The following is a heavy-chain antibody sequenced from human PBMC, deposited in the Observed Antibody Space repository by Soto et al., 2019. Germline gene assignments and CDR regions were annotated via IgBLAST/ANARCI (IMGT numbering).Heavy chain of an antibody. D-gene: IGHD4-17*01. Sequence: GGSLRLSCAASGFTFDDYAMHWVRQAPGKGLEWVSLISGDGGSTYYADSVKGRFTISRDNSKNSLYLQMNSLRTEDADLYYCAKDFPHYGDYYYYGMDVWGQGTTVTVSS. CDR3: AKDFPHYGDYYYYGMDV. CDR2: ISGDGGST. CDR1: GFTFDDYA. V-gene: IGHV3-43*02. J-gene: IGHJ6*02.